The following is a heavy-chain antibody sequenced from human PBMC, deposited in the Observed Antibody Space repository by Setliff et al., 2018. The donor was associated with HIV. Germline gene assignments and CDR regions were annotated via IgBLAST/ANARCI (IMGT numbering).Heavy chain of an antibody. CDR1: GFTFSNHV. D-gene: IGHD5-12*01. CDR3: AKDPRAAVATICDY. J-gene: IGHJ4*02. Sequence: GGSLRLSCAASGFTFSNHVMNWVRQAPGKGLEWVSAISTSGGAADYADSVKGRFTISRDNSRNTLYLQMNSLRAEDTALYFCAKDPRAAVATICDYWGQGTLVTVSS. V-gene: IGHV3-23*01. CDR2: ISTSGGAA.